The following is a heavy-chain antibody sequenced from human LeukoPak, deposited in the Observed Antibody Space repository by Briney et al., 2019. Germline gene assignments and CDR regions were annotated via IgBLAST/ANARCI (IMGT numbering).Heavy chain of an antibody. CDR3: ARRRYYYDSSGYPFYYMDV. CDR2: IIPIFGTA. V-gene: IGHV1-69*05. CDR1: GGTFSSYA. Sequence: ASVKVSCKASGGTFSSYAISWVRQAPGQGLEWMGGIIPIFGTANYAQKFQGRVTITTDESTSTAYMELSSLRSKDTAVYYCARRRYYYDSSGYPFYYMDVWGKGTTVTVSS. D-gene: IGHD3-22*01. J-gene: IGHJ6*03.